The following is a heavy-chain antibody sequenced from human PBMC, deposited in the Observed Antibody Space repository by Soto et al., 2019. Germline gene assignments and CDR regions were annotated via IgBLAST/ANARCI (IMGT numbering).Heavy chain of an antibody. Sequence: QVQLVESGGGVVQPGRSLRLSCAASGFIFGNSAMHWVRQAPGKGLEWLTSMSYDGSYEYHTDSVKGRFTISRDNSKSTLYLPMNSLRLEDTAVYYCARERDGYRAGFDYWGQGSLVTVYS. J-gene: IGHJ4*02. CDR1: GFIFGNSA. V-gene: IGHV3-30*04. D-gene: IGHD5-12*01. CDR3: ARERDGYRAGFDY. CDR2: MSYDGSYE.